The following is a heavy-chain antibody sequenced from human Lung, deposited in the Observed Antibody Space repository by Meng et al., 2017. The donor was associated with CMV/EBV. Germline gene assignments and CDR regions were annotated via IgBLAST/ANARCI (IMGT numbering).Heavy chain of an antibody. CDR3: VTETGYNYDN. CDR2: IYFSGNT. CDR1: GGSISSSSNY. V-gene: IGHV4-39*07. D-gene: IGHD5-24*01. J-gene: IGHJ4*02. Sequence: PLLQEPGSGQVQPWDTLSLPCRCSGGSISSSSNYWGWFRQSPGKGLEWIGSIYFSGNTYYNPSLKSRVTMSVGTAQNKFSLTLRSVTAADTAVYYCVTETGYNYDNWGQGALVTVSS.